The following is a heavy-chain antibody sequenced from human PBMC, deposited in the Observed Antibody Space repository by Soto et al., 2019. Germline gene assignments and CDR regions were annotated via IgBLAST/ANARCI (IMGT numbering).Heavy chain of an antibody. J-gene: IGHJ2*01. Sequence: EGQLLESGGGLVQPGGSRSLSCAASGFTFSIYAMSWVRQAPGKGLEWVSALSGSCGSIYFAHSVKGRFTISRDNSKDTMYLQMNRLRAEDTGVYYCAITPNCGDDCRGGTFRFFDPLGRRTLVTVSS. V-gene: IGHV3-23*01. CDR1: GFTFSIYA. D-gene: IGHD2-21*02. CDR2: LSGSCGSI. CDR3: AITPNCGDDCRGGTFRFFDP.